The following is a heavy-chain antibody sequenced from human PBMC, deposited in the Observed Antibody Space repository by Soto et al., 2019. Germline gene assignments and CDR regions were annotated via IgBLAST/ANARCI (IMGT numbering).Heavy chain of an antibody. V-gene: IGHV3-11*01. Sequence: GGSLRLSCAASGFTFSDYYMSWIRQAPGKGLEWVSYISSSGSTIYYADSVKGRFTISRDNAKNSLYLQMNSLRAEDTAVYYCARGVPPRYSGYDWYPNYYYMDVWGKGTTVTVSS. CDR3: ARGVPPRYSGYDWYPNYYYMDV. D-gene: IGHD5-12*01. CDR2: ISSSGSTI. CDR1: GFTFSDYY. J-gene: IGHJ6*03.